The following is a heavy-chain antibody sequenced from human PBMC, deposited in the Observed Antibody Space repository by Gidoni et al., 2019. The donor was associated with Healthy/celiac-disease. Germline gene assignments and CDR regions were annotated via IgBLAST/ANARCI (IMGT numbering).Heavy chain of an antibody. J-gene: IGHJ3*02. D-gene: IGHD7-27*01. V-gene: IGHV3-48*01. CDR1: GFTFSSYS. CDR3: ASGDDQEAFDI. Sequence: EVQLVESGGGLVQPGGSLRLSCAASGFTFSSYSMNWVRQAPGKGLEWVSYISSSSSTIYYADSVKGRFTISRDNAKNSLYLQMNSLRAEDTAVYYCASGDDQEAFDIWGQGTMVTVSS. CDR2: ISSSSSTI.